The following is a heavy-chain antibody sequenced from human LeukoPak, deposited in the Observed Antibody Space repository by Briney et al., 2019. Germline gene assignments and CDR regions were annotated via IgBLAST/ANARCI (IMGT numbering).Heavy chain of an antibody. D-gene: IGHD2-2*02. CDR1: GFTFSSYW. CDR3: ARAQDDCSSTSCYTLPRVFVWYFDL. J-gene: IGHJ2*01. CDR2: IKQDGSEK. Sequence: GGSLRLSCAASGFTFSSYWMSWVRQAPGKGLEWVANIKQDGSEKYYVDSVKGRFTISRDNAKNSLYLQMNSLRAEDTAVYYCARAQDDCSSTSCYTLPRVFVWYFDLWGRGTLVTVSS. V-gene: IGHV3-7*01.